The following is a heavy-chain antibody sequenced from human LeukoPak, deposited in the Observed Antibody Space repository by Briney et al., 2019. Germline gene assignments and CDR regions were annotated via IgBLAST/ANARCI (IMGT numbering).Heavy chain of an antibody. V-gene: IGHV3-23*01. CDR3: AKGLGITMIVVVIWPLDY. J-gene: IGHJ4*02. D-gene: IGHD3-22*01. Sequence: HSGGSLRLSCAASGFTFSSYAMSWVRQAPGKGLEWVSAISGSGGSTYYADSVKGRFTISRDNSKNTLYLQMNSLRAEDTAVYYCAKGLGITMIVVVIWPLDYWGQGTLVTVSS. CDR1: GFTFSSYA. CDR2: ISGSGGST.